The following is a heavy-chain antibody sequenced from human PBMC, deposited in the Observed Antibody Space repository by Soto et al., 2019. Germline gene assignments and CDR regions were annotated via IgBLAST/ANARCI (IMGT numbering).Heavy chain of an antibody. J-gene: IGHJ6*02. CDR1: GGSFSGYY. Sequence: QVQLQQWGATLLKPSETLSLTCTVNGGSFSGYYGSWIRQSPGEGLEWIGEINHSGSTSYNPSLKSRVSIAVDTSNNHLSLSLSAVTAADTALYYCARGPRAGNYYYGIDVWGQGTTVTVS. V-gene: IGHV4-34*01. D-gene: IGHD5-12*01. CDR3: ARGPRAGNYYYGIDV. CDR2: INHSGST.